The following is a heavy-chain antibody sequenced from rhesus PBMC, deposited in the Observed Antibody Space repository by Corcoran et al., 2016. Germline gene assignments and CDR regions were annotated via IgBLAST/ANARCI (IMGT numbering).Heavy chain of an antibody. D-gene: IGHD3-22*01. CDR1: GGSLSSNY. Sequence: QLQLQESGPGLVKPSETLSVTCAASGGSLSSNYWSWIRQPPGKGLEWLGRIYGSGRSTNYNPSLTSRVTLSVDTSKSQLSRKLSSVTAADTAVYYCARLVWSDYYVDYWGQGVLVTVSS. V-gene: IGHV4-169*01. J-gene: IGHJ4*01. CDR2: IYGSGRST. CDR3: ARLVWSDYYVDY.